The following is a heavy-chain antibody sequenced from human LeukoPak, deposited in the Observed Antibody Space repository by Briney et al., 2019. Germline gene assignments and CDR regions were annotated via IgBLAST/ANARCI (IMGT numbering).Heavy chain of an antibody. D-gene: IGHD1-26*01. CDR3: ARGAGRWELLHYFDY. V-gene: IGHV4-59*01. CDR2: IYYSGST. CDR1: GGSISSYY. J-gene: IGHJ4*02. Sequence: SETLSLTCTVSGGSISSYYWSWIRQPPGKGLEWIRYIYYSGSTNYNPSLKSRVTISVDTSKNQFSLKLSSVTAADTAVYYCARGAGRWELLHYFDYWGQGTLVTVSP.